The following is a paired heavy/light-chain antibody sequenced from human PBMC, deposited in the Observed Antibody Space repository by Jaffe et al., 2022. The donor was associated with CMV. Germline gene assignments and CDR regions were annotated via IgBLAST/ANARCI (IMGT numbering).Heavy chain of an antibody. Sequence: QVQLVESGGGLVKPGGSLRLSCAASGFTFSDYYMSWIRQAPGKGLEWVSYISSSGSTIYYADSVKGRFTISRDNAKNSLYLQMNSLRAEDTAVYYCARDGRDYSSGWHRFDPWGQGTLVTVSS. V-gene: IGHV3-11*01. CDR1: GFTFSDYY. CDR3: ARDGRDYSSGWHRFDP. CDR2: ISSSGSTI. D-gene: IGHD6-19*01. J-gene: IGHJ5*02.
Light chain of an antibody. J-gene: IGKJ4*01. CDR3: QQSYSTPPEGT. Sequence: DIQMTQSPSSLSASVGDRVTITCRASQSISSYLNWYQQKPGKAPKLLIYAASSLQSGVPSRFSGSGSGTDFTLTISSLQPEDFATYYCQQSYSTPPEGTFGGGTKVEIK. CDR2: AAS. CDR1: QSISSY. V-gene: IGKV1-39*01.